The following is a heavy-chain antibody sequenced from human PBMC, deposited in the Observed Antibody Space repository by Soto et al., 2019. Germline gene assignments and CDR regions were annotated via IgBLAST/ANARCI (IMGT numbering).Heavy chain of an antibody. D-gene: IGHD1-1*01. CDR1: GYTFSDYY. V-gene: IGHV1-2*02. Sequence: QVQLVQSGAEVRKPGASVKVSCKASGYTFSDYYIHWVRQAPGQGLEWMGWINPNSGGTKYATKFQGGVTMTRDTSITTAYMELSRLRSGDTAVYYCAREPATAKPEGVDFWGQGTLGTVSS. CDR3: AREPATAKPEGVDF. CDR2: INPNSGGT. J-gene: IGHJ4*02.